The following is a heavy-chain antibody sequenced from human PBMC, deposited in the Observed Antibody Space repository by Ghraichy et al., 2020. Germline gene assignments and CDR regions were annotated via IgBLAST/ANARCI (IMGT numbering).Heavy chain of an antibody. V-gene: IGHV4-61*01. CDR2: IYYSGST. CDR1: GGSVSSGSYY. D-gene: IGHD2-15*01. J-gene: IGHJ6*02. Sequence: SETLSLTCTVSGGSVSSGSYYWSWIRQPPGKGLEWIGYIYYSGSTNYNPSLKSRVTISVDTSKNQFTLKLNSVTAADTAVYYCARLLDCSGGSCYSRSDYYYYGMDVWGQGTTVTVSS. CDR3: ARLLDCSGGSCYSRSDYYYYGMDV.